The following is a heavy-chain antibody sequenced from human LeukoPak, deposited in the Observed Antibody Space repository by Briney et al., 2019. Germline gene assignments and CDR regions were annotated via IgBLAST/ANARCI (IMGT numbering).Heavy chain of an antibody. CDR1: GFTFGNSA. J-gene: IGHJ4*02. CDR2: ISGSGGRT. CDR3: AKDVNY. Sequence: GGSLRLSCAASGFTFGNSAMSWVRHAPGKGLEWVSAISGSGGRTYYADSVKGRFTISRDESKNTLYLQMNSLRAEDTAVYYCAKDVNYWGQGTLVTVSS. V-gene: IGHV3-23*01.